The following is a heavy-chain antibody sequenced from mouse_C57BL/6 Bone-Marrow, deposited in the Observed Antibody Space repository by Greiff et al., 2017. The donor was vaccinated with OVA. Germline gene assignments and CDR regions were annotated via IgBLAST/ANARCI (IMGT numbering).Heavy chain of an antibody. CDR1: GFNIKDDY. D-gene: IGHD1-1*01. Sequence: VQLQQSGAELVRPGASVKLSCTASGFNIKDDYMHWVKQRPEQGLEWIGWIDPENGDTEYASKFQGKATITADTSSNTAYLQLSSLTSEDTAVYYCTTDVLLLRPYYYAMDYWGQGTSVTVSS. J-gene: IGHJ4*01. CDR3: TTDVLLLRPYYYAMDY. V-gene: IGHV14-4*01. CDR2: IDPENGDT.